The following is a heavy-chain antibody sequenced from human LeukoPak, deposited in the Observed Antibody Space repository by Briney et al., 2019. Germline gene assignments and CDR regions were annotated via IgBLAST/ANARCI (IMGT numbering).Heavy chain of an antibody. V-gene: IGHV4-61*01. CDR1: GGSVSSGSYC. D-gene: IGHD3-10*01. CDR3: ARERGYYGSGSHNDALDI. CDR2: IYYSGST. J-gene: IGHJ3*02. Sequence: PSETLSLTCTVSGGSVSSGSYCWSWIRQPPGKGLEWIGYIYYSGSTNYNPSLKSRVTISVDTSKNQFSLKLSSVTAADTAVYYCARERGYYGSGSHNDALDIWGQGTMVTVSS.